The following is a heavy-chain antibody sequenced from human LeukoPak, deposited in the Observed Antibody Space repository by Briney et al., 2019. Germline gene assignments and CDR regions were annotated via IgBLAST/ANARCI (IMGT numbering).Heavy chain of an antibody. CDR2: ISDSGSAT. J-gene: IGHJ4*02. Sequence: PGRSLRLSCAASGFTFSSYAMNWVRQAPGKGLEWVSYISDSGSATYYADSVKGRFTISRDNAKNSLYLQMNSPRAEDTAVYYCARAWFYYGSGLDYWGQGTLVTVSS. CDR1: GFTFSSYA. V-gene: IGHV3-48*03. CDR3: ARAWFYYGSGLDY. D-gene: IGHD3-10*01.